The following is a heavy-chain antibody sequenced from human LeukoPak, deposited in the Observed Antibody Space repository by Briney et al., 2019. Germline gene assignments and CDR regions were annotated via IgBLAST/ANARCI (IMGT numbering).Heavy chain of an antibody. Sequence: ASVKVSCRPFGYTFTGYYIHWVRHAPGLGLEWMGWIKPNTGATMYGQKFQGRVTLTRDTSIDTAYMELTNLRSDDPALYYCARDRVGSGWPRPYYFEFWGEGSLVTVSS. CDR3: ARDRVGSGWPRPYYFEF. CDR1: GYTFTGYY. J-gene: IGHJ4*02. D-gene: IGHD6-19*01. CDR2: IKPNTGAT. V-gene: IGHV1-2*02.